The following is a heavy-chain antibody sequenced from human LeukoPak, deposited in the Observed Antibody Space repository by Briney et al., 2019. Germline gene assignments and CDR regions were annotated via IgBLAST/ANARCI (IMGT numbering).Heavy chain of an antibody. CDR2: MYYSGTT. CDR3: TRSDYYDGSDGIAY. D-gene: IGHD3-22*01. J-gene: IGHJ4*02. V-gene: IGHV4-4*07. CDR1: GGSISSYC. Sequence: SETLSLTCTVSGGSISSYCWSWIRQPAGKGLEWIGSMYYSGTTYYNPSLKSRVTISVDTSKNQFSLKMSSVTAADTAVYYCTRSDYYDGSDGIAYWGQGTLVTVSS.